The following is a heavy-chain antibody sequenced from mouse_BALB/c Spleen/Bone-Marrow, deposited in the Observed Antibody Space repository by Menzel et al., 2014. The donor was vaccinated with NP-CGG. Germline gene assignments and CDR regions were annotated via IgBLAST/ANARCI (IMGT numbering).Heavy chain of an antibody. CDR2: ISSGGSYT. Sequence: EVQLQESGGGLVKPGGSLKLSCAASGFTFSSYAMSWVCQTPEKRLEWVATISSGGSYTYYPDSVKGRFTISRDNAKNTLYLQMSSLRSEDTAMYYCARHGITRLLDYWGQGTTLTVSS. J-gene: IGHJ2*01. D-gene: IGHD2-4*01. CDR3: ARHGITRLLDY. V-gene: IGHV5-9-3*01. CDR1: GFTFSSYA.